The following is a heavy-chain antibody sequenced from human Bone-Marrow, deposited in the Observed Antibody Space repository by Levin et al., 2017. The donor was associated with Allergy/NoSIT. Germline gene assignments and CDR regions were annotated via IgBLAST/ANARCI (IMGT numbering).Heavy chain of an antibody. V-gene: IGHV3-33*01. CDR2: ILDNGSKE. CDR1: GFIFRNYG. Sequence: GESLKISCAASGFIFRNYGMHWVRQAPGEGLEWVAVILDNGSKEFYADSVKGRFTISRDNSQNTLHLQMDSLRADDTAVYYCVRDSISVDNGMDVWGPGTTVTVSS. J-gene: IGHJ6*02. D-gene: IGHD6-6*01. CDR3: VRDSISVDNGMDV.